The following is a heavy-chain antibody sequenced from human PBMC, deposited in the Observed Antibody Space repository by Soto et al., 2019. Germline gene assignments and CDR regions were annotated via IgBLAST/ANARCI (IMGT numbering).Heavy chain of an antibody. CDR3: AKLGSSSWSPHYYFDY. CDR1: GFTFNNYA. J-gene: IGHJ4*02. D-gene: IGHD2-2*01. CDR2: ITDSGDDT. Sequence: VQLLESGGGLVQPGGSLRLSCAASGFTFNNYAMGWVRQAPGKGLEWVSAITDSGDDTYYIESVKGRFTISRDNSKSTLYLQMNSLRAEDTAIYYCAKLGSSSWSPHYYFDYWGQGTLVTVSS. V-gene: IGHV3-23*01.